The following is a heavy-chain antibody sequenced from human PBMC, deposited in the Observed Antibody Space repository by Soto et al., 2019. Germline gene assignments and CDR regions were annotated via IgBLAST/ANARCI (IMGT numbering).Heavy chain of an antibody. D-gene: IGHD1-26*01. J-gene: IGHJ4*02. CDR3: TKDSHPDLITRGGDY. V-gene: IGHV3-9*01. Sequence: EVQLVESGGGLVQPGRSLRLSCAASGFTFDDYAMHWVRQAPGKGLEWVSGISWNSGSIGYADSVKGRFTISRDNAQNSLHLHMNSLRAGDTAFYYCTKDSHPDLITRGGDYWGQGTLVTVSS. CDR1: GFTFDDYA. CDR2: ISWNSGSI.